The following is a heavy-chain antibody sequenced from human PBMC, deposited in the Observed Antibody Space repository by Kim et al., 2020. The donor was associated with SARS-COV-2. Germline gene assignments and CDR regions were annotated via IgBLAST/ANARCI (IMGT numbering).Heavy chain of an antibody. CDR2: INPNSGGT. CDR1: GYTFTGYY. V-gene: IGHV1-2*02. D-gene: IGHD3-10*01. CDR3: AVITMVRVRYQGAFDI. Sequence: ASVKVSCKASGYTFTGYYMHWVRQAPGQGLEWMGWINPNSGGTNYAQKFQGRVTMTRDTSISTAYMELSRLRSDDTAVYYCAVITMVRVRYQGAFDIWGQGTMVTVSS. J-gene: IGHJ3*02.